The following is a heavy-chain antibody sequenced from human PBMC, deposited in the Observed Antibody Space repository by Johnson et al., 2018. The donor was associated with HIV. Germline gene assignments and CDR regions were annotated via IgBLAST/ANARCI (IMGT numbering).Heavy chain of an antibody. V-gene: IGHV3-20*04. CDR1: GFTFDDYG. CDR3: ARFLGYYDSDGYYFGDAYDN. Sequence: VQLVESGGGVVQPGRSLRLSCAASGFTFDDYGMSCVRQVPGKGLEWVSGINWNGDNTGYADSVKGLFTISRDNAKNAVYLQMNSLRAEDTALYYCARFLGYYDSDGYYFGDAYDNWGQGTMVTVS. CDR2: INWNGDNT. J-gene: IGHJ3*02. D-gene: IGHD3-22*01.